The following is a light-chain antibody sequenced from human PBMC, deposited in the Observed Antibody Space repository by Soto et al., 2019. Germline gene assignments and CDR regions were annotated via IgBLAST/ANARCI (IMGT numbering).Light chain of an antibody. J-gene: IGLJ1*01. CDR1: SSDFGAYDY. Sequence: QSVLTQPPSVSGSPGQSGPISCTGTSSDFGAYDYVSWYQQHPGKAPKLMIYDVTKRPSGVPDRFSGSKSGNTASLTISGLQAEDEADYYCSSYTTSSALQVFGTGTKVTVL. CDR3: SSYTTSSALQV. CDR2: DVT. V-gene: IGLV2-11*01.